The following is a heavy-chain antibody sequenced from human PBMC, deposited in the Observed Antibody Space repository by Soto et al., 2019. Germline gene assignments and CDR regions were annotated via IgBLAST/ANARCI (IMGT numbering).Heavy chain of an antibody. CDR3: AKDRGKWLLLDAFDI. CDR2: ISYDGSNK. Sequence: QVQLVESGGGVVQPGRSLRLSCAASGFTFSSYGMHWVRQAPGKGLEWVAVISYDGSNKYYADSVKGRFTISRDNSKNPLYLQMNSLRAEDTAVYYCAKDRGKWLLLDAFDIWGQGTMVTVSS. D-gene: IGHD3-22*01. V-gene: IGHV3-30*18. CDR1: GFTFSSYG. J-gene: IGHJ3*02.